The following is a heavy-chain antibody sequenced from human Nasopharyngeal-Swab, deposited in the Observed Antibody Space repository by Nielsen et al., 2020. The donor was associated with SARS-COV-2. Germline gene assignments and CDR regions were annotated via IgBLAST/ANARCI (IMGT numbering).Heavy chain of an antibody. CDR1: GFTFSSYA. Sequence: GESLKISCSASGFTFSSYAMRWVRQAPGKGLEWVAVISYDGSKKYYADSMKGRFTISRDNSKNTLYLQMNSLRAEDTAVYYCARDQGSSWYTYYYYYGMDVWGQGTTVTVSS. D-gene: IGHD6-13*01. J-gene: IGHJ6*02. CDR3: ARDQGSSWYTYYYYYGMDV. V-gene: IGHV3-30-3*01. CDR2: ISYDGSKK.